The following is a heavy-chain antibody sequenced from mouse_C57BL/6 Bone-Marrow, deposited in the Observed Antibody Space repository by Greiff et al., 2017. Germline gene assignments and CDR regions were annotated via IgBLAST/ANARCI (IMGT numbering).Heavy chain of an antibody. D-gene: IGHD2-3*01. Sequence: QVQLQQSGPELVKPGASVKISCKASGYAFSSSWMNWVKQRPGKGLEWIGRIYPGDGDTNYNGKFKGKATLTADKSSSTAYMQLSSLTSEDSAVYFCATLDGYYGFAYWGQGTLVTVSA. V-gene: IGHV1-82*01. J-gene: IGHJ3*01. CDR3: ATLDGYYGFAY. CDR1: GYAFSSSW. CDR2: IYPGDGDT.